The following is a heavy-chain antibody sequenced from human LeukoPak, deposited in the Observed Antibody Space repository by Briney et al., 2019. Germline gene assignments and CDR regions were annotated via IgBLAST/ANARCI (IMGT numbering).Heavy chain of an antibody. CDR3: ARALDTAMVPR. Sequence: GGSLRLSCAASGFTFSSYSMNWVRQAPGKGLEWVSSISSSSSYIYYADSVKGRFTISRDNAKNSLYLQMNSLRAEDTAVYYCARALDTAMVPRWGQGTLVTVSS. D-gene: IGHD5-18*01. V-gene: IGHV3-21*01. J-gene: IGHJ4*02. CDR1: GFTFSSYS. CDR2: ISSSSSYI.